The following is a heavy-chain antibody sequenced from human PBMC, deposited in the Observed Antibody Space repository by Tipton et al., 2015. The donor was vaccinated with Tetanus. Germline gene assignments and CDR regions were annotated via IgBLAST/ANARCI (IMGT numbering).Heavy chain of an antibody. CDR1: GGSVRSGSYY. V-gene: IGHV4-61*01. CDR3: ARDASDSGY. J-gene: IGHJ4*02. CDR2: ISYSGST. Sequence: TLSLTCTVSGGSVRSGSYYWNWIRQPPGKGLEWIGYISYSGSTNSNYSLKSRITISQDTSKNQFSLRLSSVTAADTAVYFCARDASDSGYWGRGMLVSVSS. D-gene: IGHD2-21*02.